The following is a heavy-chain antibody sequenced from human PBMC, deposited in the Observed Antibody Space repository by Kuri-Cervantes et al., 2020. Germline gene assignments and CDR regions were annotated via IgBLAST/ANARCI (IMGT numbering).Heavy chain of an antibody. D-gene: IGHD2-15*01. V-gene: IGHV3-7*01. CDR3: VRSGHSGGRWRYYFDY. CDR2: INQDGSDM. J-gene: IGHJ4*02. Sequence: GGSLRLSCAGSEFPFSFYWMTWVRQAPGKGLEWVATINQDGSDMHYVDSAKGRFTISRDNAKNSLYLQMNSLRAEDTAVYHCVRSGHSGGRWRYYFDYCGQGTLVTVSS. CDR1: EFPFSFYW.